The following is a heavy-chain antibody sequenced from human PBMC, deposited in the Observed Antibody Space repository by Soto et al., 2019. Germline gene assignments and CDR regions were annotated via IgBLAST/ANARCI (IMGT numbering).Heavy chain of an antibody. CDR2: ISANGGST. V-gene: IGHV3-23*01. D-gene: IGHD3-10*01. Sequence: GGSLRLSCAASGFTLSSYVMSWVRQTPGKGLEWVSSISANGGSTYYADSVKGRFTISRDNSENTLYLQMSSLRADDTAVYYCSKGSYGSETYYTRAKGDWFDPWGQGTLVTVSS. CDR3: SKGSYGSETYYTRAKGDWFDP. J-gene: IGHJ5*02. CDR1: GFTLSSYV.